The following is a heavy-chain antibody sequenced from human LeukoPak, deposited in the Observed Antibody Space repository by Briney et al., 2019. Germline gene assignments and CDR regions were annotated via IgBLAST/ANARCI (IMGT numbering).Heavy chain of an antibody. CDR1: AHTFTGYY. CDR3: ARRSRNGLDAFDI. D-gene: IGHD1-14*01. Sequence: GASVKVSCKASAHTFTGYYLHWVRQAPGQGLEWMGWIDPNNGDTKYAQKFQGRVTMTRDRSISTAYMELSRLTSDDTAVYYCARRSRNGLDAFDIWGQGTMVTVSS. CDR2: IDPNNGDT. J-gene: IGHJ3*02. V-gene: IGHV1-2*02.